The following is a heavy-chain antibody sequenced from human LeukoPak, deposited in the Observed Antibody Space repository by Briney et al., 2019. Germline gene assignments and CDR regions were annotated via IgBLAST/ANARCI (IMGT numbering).Heavy chain of an antibody. CDR2: INHSGST. Sequence: SETLSLTCAVYGGSFSGYYWSWIRQPPGKGLEWIGEINHSGSTNYNPSLKSRVTISVDTSKNQFSLKVSSVTAADTAVYYCAELRYYYDSSGSGGYCFDYWGQGTLVTVSS. CDR3: AELRYYYDSSGSGGYCFDY. V-gene: IGHV4-34*01. CDR1: GGSFSGYY. D-gene: IGHD3-22*01. J-gene: IGHJ4*02.